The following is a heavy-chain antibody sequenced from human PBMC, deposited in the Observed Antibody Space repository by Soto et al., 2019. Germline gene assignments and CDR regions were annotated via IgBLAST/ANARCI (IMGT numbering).Heavy chain of an antibody. V-gene: IGHV4-4*07. CDR1: GGSTSSYY. CDR2: IYTSGST. Sequence: PSETLSLTCTVSGGSTSSYYWSWILQPAGKGLEWIGRIYTSGSTNYNPSLKSRVTMSVDTSKNQFSLKLSSVTAADTAVYYCARDKCDPEFYYYGIDVWGQWTTGTVST. J-gene: IGHJ6*01. CDR3: ARDKCDPEFYYYGIDV.